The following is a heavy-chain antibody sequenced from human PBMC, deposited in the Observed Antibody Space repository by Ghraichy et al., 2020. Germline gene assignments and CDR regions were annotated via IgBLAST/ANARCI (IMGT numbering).Heavy chain of an antibody. CDR3: ARNWNWGSFGYYGMDV. D-gene: IGHD1-7*01. V-gene: IGHV4-34*01. CDR1: GGSFSGYY. Sequence: SETLSLTCAVYGGSFSGYYWSWIRQPPGKGLEWIGEINHSGSTNYNPSLKSRVTISVDTSKNQFSLKLSSVTAADTAVYYCARNWNWGSFGYYGMDVWGQVTTVTVSS. CDR2: INHSGST. J-gene: IGHJ6*02.